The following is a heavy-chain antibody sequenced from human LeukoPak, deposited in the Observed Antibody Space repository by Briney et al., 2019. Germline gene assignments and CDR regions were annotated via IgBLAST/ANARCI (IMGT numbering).Heavy chain of an antibody. V-gene: IGHV3-20*04. Sequence: GGSLRLSCAASGFTFRSYDMSWVRQAPGKGLEWVSGINWNGGSTGYADSVKGRFTISRDNAKNSLYLQMNSLRAEDTALYYCARDVAGYCSGGSCYSLYYFDYWGQGTLVTVSS. CDR2: INWNGGST. CDR3: ARDVAGYCSGGSCYSLYYFDY. J-gene: IGHJ4*02. D-gene: IGHD2-15*01. CDR1: GFTFRSYD.